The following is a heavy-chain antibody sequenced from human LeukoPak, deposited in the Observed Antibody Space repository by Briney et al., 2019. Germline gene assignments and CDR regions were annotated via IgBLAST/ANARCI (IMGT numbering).Heavy chain of an antibody. J-gene: IGHJ6*03. D-gene: IGHD3-16*01. V-gene: IGHV3-21*06. Sequence: GGSPRLSCAASGFTFSSYSMNWVRQAPGRVPERVSSISSGGGYTYYADSVKGRFTISKDNTKNPLYLQMNSLRAEDTAVYYCARNPLISGYYYYYMDVWGKGTTVTVSS. CDR1: GFTFSSYS. CDR2: ISSGGGYT. CDR3: ARNPLISGYYYYYMDV.